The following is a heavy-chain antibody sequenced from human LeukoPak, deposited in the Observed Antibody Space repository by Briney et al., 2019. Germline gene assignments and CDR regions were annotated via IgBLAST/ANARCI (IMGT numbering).Heavy chain of an antibody. CDR1: GGSISSSSYY. CDR2: IYYSGST. Sequence: SETLSLTCTVSGGSISSSSYYWGWIRQPPGKGLEWIGSIYYSGSTYYNPSLKSRVTISVDTSKNQFSLKLSSVTAADTAVYYCARDVASDGYKGQRTVFGDRAERTDYYYYGMDVWGQGTTVTVSS. V-gene: IGHV4-39*07. J-gene: IGHJ6*02. D-gene: IGHD5-24*01. CDR3: ARDVASDGYKGQRTVFGDRAERTDYYYYGMDV.